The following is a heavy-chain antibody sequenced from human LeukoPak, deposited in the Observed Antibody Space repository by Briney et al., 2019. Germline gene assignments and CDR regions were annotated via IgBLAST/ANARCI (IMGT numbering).Heavy chain of an antibody. CDR2: IHHSGSS. D-gene: IGHD3-10*01. V-gene: IGHV4-31*03. CDR3: ARGGNRFGGFYFDY. CDR1: ADSLSSGGHY. Sequence: SETLSLTCTVSADSLSSGGHYWAWIRQLPGEGLESIGFIHHSGSSRHNPSLTDRVAISVDASRKQFALRLSSLTAADTAISYCARGGNRFGGFYFDYWGQGIQVIVSS. J-gene: IGHJ4*02.